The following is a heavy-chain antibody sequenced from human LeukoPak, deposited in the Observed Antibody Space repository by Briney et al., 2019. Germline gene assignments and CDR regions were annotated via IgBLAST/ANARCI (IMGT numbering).Heavy chain of an antibody. CDR3: ASLLIVVVPAAPPPDY. CDR1: GFTFSSYE. V-gene: IGHV3-48*03. D-gene: IGHD2-2*01. CDR2: ISSSSTI. Sequence: PGGSLRLSCGGSGFTFSSYEMNWVRQAPGKGLEWVSYISSSSTIYYADSVKGRFTISRDNAKNSLYLQMNSLRAEDTAVYYCASLLIVVVPAAPPPDYWGQGTLVTVSS. J-gene: IGHJ4*02.